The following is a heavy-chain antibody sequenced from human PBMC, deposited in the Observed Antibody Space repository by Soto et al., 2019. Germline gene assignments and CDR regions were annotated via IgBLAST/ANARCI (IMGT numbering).Heavy chain of an antibody. CDR1: GFTFSSYW. D-gene: IGHD3-22*01. V-gene: IGHV3-74*01. CDR2: IKTDGSGT. CDR3: ARGDGDHYDGNAYLGRH. J-gene: IGHJ4*02. Sequence: EVQLVESGGGLVQPGGSLRLSCAASGFTFSSYWMHWVRQAPGKGLVWVSSIKTDGSGTYYADSVKGRLTISRDNAKNTLYLQMNSLRVEDTAVYYCARGDGDHYDGNAYLGRHWGPGTLVTVSS.